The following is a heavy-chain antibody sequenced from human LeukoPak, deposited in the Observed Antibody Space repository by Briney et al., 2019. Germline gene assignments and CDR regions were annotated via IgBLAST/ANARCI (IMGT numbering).Heavy chain of an antibody. CDR3: ARGVWWAALAYFQH. CDR1: GFTFSSYG. J-gene: IGHJ1*01. CDR2: ISYDGSNK. V-gene: IGHV3-30*03. D-gene: IGHD2-15*01. Sequence: GGSLRLSCAASGFTFSSYGMHWVRQAPGKGLEWVAVISYDGSNKYYADSVKGRFTISRDNSKNTLYLQVNSLRAEDTAVYYCARGVWWAALAYFQHWGQGTLVTVSS.